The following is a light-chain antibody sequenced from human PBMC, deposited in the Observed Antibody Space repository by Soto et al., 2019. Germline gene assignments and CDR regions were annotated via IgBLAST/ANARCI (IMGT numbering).Light chain of an antibody. CDR3: TSYAGSNNFVV. CDR2: EVS. CDR1: RSDVGGYNY. V-gene: IGLV2-8*01. Sequence: QSVLTQPPSAPGSPGQSVTISCTGPRSDVGGYNYVSWYQQHPGKAPKLMIYEVSKRPSGVPDRFSGSKFGNTASLTVSGLQAEDEADYYCTSYAGSNNFVVFGGGTKVTVL. J-gene: IGLJ2*01.